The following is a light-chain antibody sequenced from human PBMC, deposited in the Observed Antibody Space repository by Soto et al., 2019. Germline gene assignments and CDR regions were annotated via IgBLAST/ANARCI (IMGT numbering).Light chain of an antibody. CDR1: QSISSY. V-gene: IGKV1-39*01. J-gene: IGKJ1*01. Sequence: DIQMTQSPSSLSASVGDSVTITCXTSQSISSYLNWYQQKPGKVPKLLIYAASSLQSGVPSRFSGSGSGTDFTLTISSLQPEDFATYYCQQSYSTPRTFGQGTKVDIK. CDR3: QQSYSTPRT. CDR2: AAS.